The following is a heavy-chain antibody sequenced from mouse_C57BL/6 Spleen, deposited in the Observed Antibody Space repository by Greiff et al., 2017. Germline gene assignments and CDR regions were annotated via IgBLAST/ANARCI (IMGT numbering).Heavy chain of an antibody. V-gene: IGHV1-54*01. D-gene: IGHD1-1*01. Sequence: QVQLQQSGAELVRPGTSVKVSCKASGYAFTNYLIEWVKQRPGQGLEWIGVINPGSGGTNYNEKFKGKATLTADKSSSTAYMQLSSLTSEDSAVYFCARGKDYYGSSYWYFDVWGTGTTVTVSS. J-gene: IGHJ1*03. CDR3: ARGKDYYGSSYWYFDV. CDR2: INPGSGGT. CDR1: GYAFTNYL.